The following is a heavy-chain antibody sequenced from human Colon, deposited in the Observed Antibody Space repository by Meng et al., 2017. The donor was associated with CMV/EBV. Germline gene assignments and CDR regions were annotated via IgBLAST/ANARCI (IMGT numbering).Heavy chain of an antibody. J-gene: IGHJ4*02. CDR1: GFTFAKYS. CDR2: ISTSSDI. V-gene: IGHV3-21*06. Sequence: GGSLRLSCAASGFTFAKYSMNWVRQAPGKGLEWVSSISTSSDIYYADSVRGRFTLSRDNAKNLVYLQMHSLTAEDTAVYYCARGWPPDYWGQGTLVTVSS. CDR3: ARGWPPDY. D-gene: IGHD6-13*01.